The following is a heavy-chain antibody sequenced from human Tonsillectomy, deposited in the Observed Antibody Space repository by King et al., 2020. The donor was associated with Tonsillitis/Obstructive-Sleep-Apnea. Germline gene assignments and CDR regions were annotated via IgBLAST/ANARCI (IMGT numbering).Heavy chain of an antibody. V-gene: IGHV3-48*03. J-gene: IGHJ4*02. Sequence: VQLVESAGGLVQPGGSLRLSCAASGFTFSSYEMNWVRQAPGKGLEWVSYISAIGTTMYYADSVRGRFTISRDNAKNSLFLQMNSLRAEDTAVYYCARLDCSGGSCDQTSFGLWGQGTLVTVSS. D-gene: IGHD2-15*01. CDR2: ISAIGTTM. CDR3: ARLDCSGGSCDQTSFGL. CDR1: GFTFSSYE.